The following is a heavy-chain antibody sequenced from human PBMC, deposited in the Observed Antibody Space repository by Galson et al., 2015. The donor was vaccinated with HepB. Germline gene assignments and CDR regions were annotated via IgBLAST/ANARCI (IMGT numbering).Heavy chain of an antibody. D-gene: IGHD6-19*01. V-gene: IGHV3-30*18. J-gene: IGHJ4*02. CDR1: GFTSSNYG. Sequence: SLRLSCAASGFTSSNYGLPWVRKAPGKGLEWVAVISYDGSTKYYADSGKAGFTISSENSKNTLYLQMNSLRAEDTALYYCTKDPYLYSALAGTMAGFDYWGQGTLVTVSS. CDR2: ISYDGSTK. CDR3: TKDPYLYSALAGTMAGFDY.